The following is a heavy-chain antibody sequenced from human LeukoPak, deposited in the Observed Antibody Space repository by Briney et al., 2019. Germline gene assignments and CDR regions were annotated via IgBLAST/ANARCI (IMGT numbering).Heavy chain of an antibody. D-gene: IGHD6-19*01. CDR1: GGSFSGYY. CDR2: INHSGST. Sequence: SETLSLTCAVYGGSFSGYYWSWIRQPPGKGLEWIGEINHSGSTNCNPSLKSRVTISVDTSKNQFSLKLSSVTAADTAVYYCARVRRFSSGCFDYWGQGTLVTVSS. V-gene: IGHV4-34*01. J-gene: IGHJ4*02. CDR3: ARVRRFSSGCFDY.